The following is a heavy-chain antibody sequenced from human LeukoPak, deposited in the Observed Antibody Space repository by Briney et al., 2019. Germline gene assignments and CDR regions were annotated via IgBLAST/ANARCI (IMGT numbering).Heavy chain of an antibody. CDR1: GYTFTSYG. J-gene: IGHJ4*02. CDR3: ARDQGLTGYFDY. V-gene: IGHV1-18*01. D-gene: IGHD3-9*01. Sequence: ASVKVSCKASGYTFTSYGISWVRQAPGQGLEWMGWISAYNGNTNYAQKLQGRVTMTRDTSTSTVYMELSSLRSEDTAVYFCARDQGLTGYFDYWGQGTLVTVSS. CDR2: ISAYNGNT.